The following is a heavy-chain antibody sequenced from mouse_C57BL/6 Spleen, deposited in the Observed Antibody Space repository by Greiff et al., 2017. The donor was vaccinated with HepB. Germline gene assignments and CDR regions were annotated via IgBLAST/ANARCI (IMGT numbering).Heavy chain of an antibody. J-gene: IGHJ1*03. CDR2: ISYDGSN. D-gene: IGHD1-1*01. CDR1: GYSITSGYY. CDR3: ASPTTPASYWYFDV. Sequence: EVQLQESGPGLVKPSQSLSLTCSVTGYSITSGYYWNWIRQFPGNKLEWMGYISYDGSNNYKPSLKNRISITRDTSKNQFFLMLNSVTTEATATYYCASPTTPASYWYFDVWGTGTTVTVSS. V-gene: IGHV3-6*01.